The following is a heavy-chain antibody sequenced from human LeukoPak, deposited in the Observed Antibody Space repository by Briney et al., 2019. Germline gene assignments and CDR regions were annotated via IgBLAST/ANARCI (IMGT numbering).Heavy chain of an antibody. Sequence: SETLSLTCTVSGGSISSSSYYWGWIRQPPGKGLEWIGSIYYSGSTYYNPSLKSRVTISVDTSKNQFSLKLSSVTAADTAVYYCAREELPYNWNLYYYYYMDVWGKGTTVTVSS. J-gene: IGHJ6*03. CDR2: IYYSGST. V-gene: IGHV4-39*07. CDR1: GGSISSSSYY. D-gene: IGHD1-20*01. CDR3: AREELPYNWNLYYYYYMDV.